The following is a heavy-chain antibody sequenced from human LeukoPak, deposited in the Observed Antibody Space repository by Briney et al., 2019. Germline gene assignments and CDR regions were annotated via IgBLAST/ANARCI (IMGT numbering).Heavy chain of an antibody. D-gene: IGHD3-22*01. J-gene: IGHJ3*02. V-gene: IGHV3-66*01. CDR2: IHSGGST. CDR3: ARERRYYDSSGYSGDAFDI. Sequence: GGSLRLSCAPSGLTVSSNYMSWVRQAPGKGLEWVSVIHSGGSTYYADSVKGRFTISRDNSKNTLYLQMNSLRAEDTAVYYCARERRYYDSSGYSGDAFDIWGQGTMVTVSS. CDR1: GLTVSSNY.